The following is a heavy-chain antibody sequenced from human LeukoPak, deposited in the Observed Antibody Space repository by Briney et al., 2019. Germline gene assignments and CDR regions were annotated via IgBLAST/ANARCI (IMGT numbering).Heavy chain of an antibody. V-gene: IGHV3-23*01. D-gene: IGHD3-10*01. CDR2: ISVSGSST. CDR1: GSTVSYYA. Sequence: GGSLRLAWAAAGSTVSYYAMRWVRQEPGKGRGWVSSISVSGSSTYYADSVKGRFTISRDNSKNTLYLQMNSLRAEDTAVYYCTKDQRGYGRIVDYWGQGTLVTISS. J-gene: IGHJ4*02. CDR3: TKDQRGYGRIVDY.